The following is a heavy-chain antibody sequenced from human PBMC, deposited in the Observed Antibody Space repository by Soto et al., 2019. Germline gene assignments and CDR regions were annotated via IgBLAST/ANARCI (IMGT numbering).Heavy chain of an antibody. CDR2: ISAYNGNT. D-gene: IGHD3-16*01. CDR1: GYTFTSYG. V-gene: IGHV1-18*01. CDR3: ARASRKIRRITNLGEASPGVVEH. J-gene: IGHJ5*02. Sequence: QVQMVQSGTEVKKPGASVKVSCKASGYTFTSYGLSWVRQAPGQGLEWMGWISAYNGNTKYAQKVQDRVTMTTDTPTNTAYMELRSLRSDDTAVYYCARASRKIRRITNLGEASPGVVEHWGPGTLVSVSS.